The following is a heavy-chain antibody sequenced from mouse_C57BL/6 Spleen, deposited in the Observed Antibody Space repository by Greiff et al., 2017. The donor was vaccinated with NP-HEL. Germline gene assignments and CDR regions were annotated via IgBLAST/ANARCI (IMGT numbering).Heavy chain of an antibody. CDR1: GYTFTSYW. CDR3: ARLLTTVVATNY. D-gene: IGHD1-1*01. CDR2: IYPGSGST. V-gene: IGHV1-55*01. J-gene: IGHJ2*01. Sequence: VQLQQSGAELVKPGASVKMSCKASGYTFTSYWITWVKQRPGQGLEWIGDIYPGSGSTNYNEKFKSKATLTVDTSSSTAYMQLSSLTSEDSAVYYCARLLTTVVATNYWGQGTTLTVSS.